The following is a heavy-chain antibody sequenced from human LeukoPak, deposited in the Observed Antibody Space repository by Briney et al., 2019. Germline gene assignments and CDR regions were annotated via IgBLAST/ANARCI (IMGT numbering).Heavy chain of an antibody. Sequence: SETLSLTCTVSGGSFSSYYWSWLRQPPGKGLEWIGYIYYTGSTDHNPSLKSRLTISVDTSNNRFSLNLRSVTAADTAVYYCASSRYSSGWYDGFDIWGQGTMVAVSS. D-gene: IGHD6-19*01. CDR2: IYYTGST. J-gene: IGHJ3*02. CDR1: GGSFSSYY. V-gene: IGHV4-59*01. CDR3: ASSRYSSGWYDGFDI.